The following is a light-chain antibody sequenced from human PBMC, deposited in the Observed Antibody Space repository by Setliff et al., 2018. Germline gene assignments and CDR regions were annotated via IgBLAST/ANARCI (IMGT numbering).Light chain of an antibody. J-gene: IGLJ1*01. CDR3: SSYASSINPYV. CDR2: EVT. Sequence: QSVLTQPPSASGSPGQSLTISCTGTSNDVGAYNYVSWYQQHPGKVPKLMIYEVTKRPSGVPDRFSGSKSGNTASLTVSGLQGEDEADYYCSSYASSINPYVFGTGTKVTVL. CDR1: SNDVGAYNY. V-gene: IGLV2-8*01.